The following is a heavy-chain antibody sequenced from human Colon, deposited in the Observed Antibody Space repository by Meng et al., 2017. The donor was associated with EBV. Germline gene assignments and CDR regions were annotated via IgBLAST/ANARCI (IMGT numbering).Heavy chain of an antibody. CDR1: GGSMSSGNYY. J-gene: IGHJ4*02. CDR3: ASFDHIPRRNYFDY. CDR2: IHHSGSA. Sequence: QADVHELGPGLVEPSQTLSLTCTVSGGSMSSGNYYWSWIRQPPGKGLEWIGYIHHSGSAYYNPSLKSRVSISVDTSKNQFSLNLNSMTAADTAVYYCASFDHIPRRNYFDYWGQGTLVTVSS. D-gene: IGHD2-21*01. V-gene: IGHV4-30-4*01.